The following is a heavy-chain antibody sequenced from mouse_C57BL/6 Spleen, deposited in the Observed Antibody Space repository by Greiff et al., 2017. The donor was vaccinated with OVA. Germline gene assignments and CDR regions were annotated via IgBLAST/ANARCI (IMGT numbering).Heavy chain of an antibody. Sequence: VKLQESGAELVRPGTSVKVSCKASGYAFTNYLIEWVKQRPGQGLEWIGVINPGSGGTNYNEKFKGKATLTADKSSSTAYMQLSSLTSEDAAVYFCARGGGYAFAYWGQGTLVTVSA. V-gene: IGHV1-54*01. CDR3: ARGGGYAFAY. J-gene: IGHJ3*01. CDR1: GYAFTNYL. D-gene: IGHD2-2*01. CDR2: INPGSGGT.